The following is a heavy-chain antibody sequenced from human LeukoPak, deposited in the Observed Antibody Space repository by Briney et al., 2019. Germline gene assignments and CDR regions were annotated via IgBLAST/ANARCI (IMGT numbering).Heavy chain of an antibody. CDR2: ISSSSSTI. CDR3: AGEGGDNIWGNDFDY. Sequence: GGSLRLSCAASGFTFSSYSMNWVRQAPGKGLEWVSYISSSSSTIYYADSAKGRFTLSRDNSKNTLYLQMNSLRAEDTAVYYCAGEGGDNIWGNDFDYWGQGTLVTVSS. CDR1: GFTFSSYS. J-gene: IGHJ4*02. V-gene: IGHV3-48*04. D-gene: IGHD3-16*01.